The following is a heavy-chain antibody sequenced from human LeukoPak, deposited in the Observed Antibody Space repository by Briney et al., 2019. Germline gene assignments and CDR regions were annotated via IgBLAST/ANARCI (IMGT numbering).Heavy chain of an antibody. J-gene: IGHJ4*02. D-gene: IGHD1-26*01. V-gene: IGHV1-18*01. Sequence: GASVKVSCKASGYTFTSFGISWVRQAPGQGLEWMGWISVYNGNTNYAQKLQGRVTMTTDTSTSTAYMELESLRSDDTAVYYCARDQVVGATAGTFDVWGQGTLVTVSS. CDR2: ISVYNGNT. CDR1: GYTFTSFG. CDR3: ARDQVVGATAGTFDV.